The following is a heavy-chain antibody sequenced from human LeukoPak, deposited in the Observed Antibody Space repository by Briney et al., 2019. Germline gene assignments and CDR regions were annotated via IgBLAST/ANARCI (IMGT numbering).Heavy chain of an antibody. CDR2: MNPNSGNT. D-gene: IGHD7-27*01. CDR3: ARVPNWDDAFDI. Sequence: GASVKVSCKASGYTFTSYDINWVRQATGQGLEWMGWMNPNSGNTGYAQKFQGRVTITRNTSISTAYMELSSLRSEDTAVYYCARVPNWDDAFDIWGQGTMVTVSS. V-gene: IGHV1-8*03. CDR1: GYTFTSYD. J-gene: IGHJ3*02.